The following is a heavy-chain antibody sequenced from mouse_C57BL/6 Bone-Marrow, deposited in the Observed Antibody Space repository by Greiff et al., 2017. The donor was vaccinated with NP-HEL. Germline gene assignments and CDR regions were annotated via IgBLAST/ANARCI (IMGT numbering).Heavy chain of an antibody. CDR3: ANGSYDYDWYFDV. D-gene: IGHD2-4*01. J-gene: IGHJ1*03. Sequence: VQLQESGPELVKPGASVKISCKASGYAFSSSWMNWVKQRPGKGLEWIGRIYPGDGDTNYNGKFKGKATLTADKSSSTAYMQLSSLTSEDSAVYFCANGSYDYDWYFDVWGTGTTVTVSS. CDR2: IYPGDGDT. V-gene: IGHV1-82*01. CDR1: GYAFSSSW.